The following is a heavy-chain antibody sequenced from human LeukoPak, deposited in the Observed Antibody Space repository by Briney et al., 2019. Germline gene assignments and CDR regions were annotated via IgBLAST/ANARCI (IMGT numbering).Heavy chain of an antibody. CDR3: ARDYCSSTSCLFDY. CDR2: INPNSGDT. D-gene: IGHD2-2*01. Sequence: ASVKVSCKASGYTFTGYHMHWVRQAPGQGPEWMGRINPNSGDTNYAQKFQGRVTMTKDTSVSTAYMELSRLRSDDTAVYYCARDYCSSTSCLFDYWGQGTLVTVSS. CDR1: GYTFTGYH. J-gene: IGHJ4*02. V-gene: IGHV1-2*06.